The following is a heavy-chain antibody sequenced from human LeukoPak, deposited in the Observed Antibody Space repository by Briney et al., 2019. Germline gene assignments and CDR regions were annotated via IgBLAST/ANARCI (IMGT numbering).Heavy chain of an antibody. D-gene: IGHD3-3*01. Sequence: SETLSLTCTVSGGSISSYYWSWIRQPAGKGLEWIGRIYTSGSTNYNPSLKSRVTMSVDTSKNQFSLKLSSVTAADTAVYYCARSRIFGWWRQEGLDAFDIWGQGTMVTVSS. CDR2: IYTSGST. CDR3: ARSRIFGWWRQEGLDAFDI. V-gene: IGHV4-4*07. CDR1: GGSISSYY. J-gene: IGHJ3*02.